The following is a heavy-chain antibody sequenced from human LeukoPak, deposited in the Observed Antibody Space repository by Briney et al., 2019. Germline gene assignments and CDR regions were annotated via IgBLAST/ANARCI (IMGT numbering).Heavy chain of an antibody. CDR3: AIHGDGYNYGNWFDP. V-gene: IGHV5-51*01. CDR1: GYSFTSYW. D-gene: IGHD5-24*01. J-gene: IGHJ5*02. Sequence: GESLKISCKGSGYSFTSYWIGWVRQMPGKGLEWMGIIYPGDSDTRYSPSFQGQVTISADKSISTAYLQWSSLKASDTAMYYCAIHGDGYNYGNWFDPWGQGTLVTVSS. CDR2: IYPGDSDT.